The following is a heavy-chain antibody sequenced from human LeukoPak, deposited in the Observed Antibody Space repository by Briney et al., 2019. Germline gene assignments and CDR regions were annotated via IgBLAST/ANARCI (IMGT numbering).Heavy chain of an antibody. J-gene: IGHJ4*02. Sequence: SETLSLTCSVSGGSISNHYWNWIRQPPGKGLEWIGYLYYSGSTNYNPSLRSRVTISVDTSKTQFSLKLTSVTAADTAVYYCAREGGPYRPLDYTGQGLLVTVSS. CDR2: LYYSGST. V-gene: IGHV4-59*11. CDR3: AREGGPYRPLDY. CDR1: GGSISNHY.